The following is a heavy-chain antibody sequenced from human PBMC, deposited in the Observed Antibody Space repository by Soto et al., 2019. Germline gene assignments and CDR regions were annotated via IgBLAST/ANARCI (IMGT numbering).Heavy chain of an antibody. CDR2: ISYDESNK. J-gene: IGHJ4*02. Sequence: QVQLVESGGGVVQPGRSLRLSCAASGFSFSSYGMHWVRQAPGKGLEWVAFISYDESNKYYGDSVKGRFTISRDNTKNTLHLQMTSLRPEDTALYYCAREPVIRGFVTQGGVHWGQGTLVTVSS. D-gene: IGHD3-10*01. CDR3: AREPVIRGFVTQGGVH. CDR1: GFSFSSYG. V-gene: IGHV3-30*03.